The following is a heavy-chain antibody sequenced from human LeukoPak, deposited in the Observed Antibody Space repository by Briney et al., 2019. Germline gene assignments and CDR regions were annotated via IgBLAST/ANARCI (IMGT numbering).Heavy chain of an antibody. CDR2: INHSGST. V-gene: IGHV4-34*01. J-gene: IGHJ6*03. Sequence: PSETLSLTCAVYGGSFSGYYWSWLRQPPGKGLEWMGEINHSGSTNYNPSLESRVTISVDTSKNQFSLKLSSVTAADTAVYYCARARVVVVPAASPYYYYYMDVWGKGTTVTVSS. D-gene: IGHD2-2*01. CDR1: GGSFSGYY. CDR3: ARARVVVVPAASPYYYYYMDV.